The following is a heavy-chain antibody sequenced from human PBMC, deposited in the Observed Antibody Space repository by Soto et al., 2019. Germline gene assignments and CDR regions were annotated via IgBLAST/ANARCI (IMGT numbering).Heavy chain of an antibody. V-gene: IGHV1-2*02. D-gene: IGHD5-18*01. CDR3: ARDGSGVDTAMVPLN. CDR2: INPNSGGT. CDR1: GYTFTGYY. J-gene: IGHJ4*02. Sequence: ASVKVSCKASGYTFTGYYMHWVRQAPGQGLEWMGWINPNSGGTNYAQKFQGRVTMTRDTSISTAYMELSRLRSDDTAVYYCARDGSGVDTAMVPLNWGQGTLVTVSS.